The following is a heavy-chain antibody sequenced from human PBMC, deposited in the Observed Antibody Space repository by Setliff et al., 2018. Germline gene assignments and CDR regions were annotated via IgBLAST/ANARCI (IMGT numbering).Heavy chain of an antibody. CDR3: ARVYYDSPWAFDI. D-gene: IGHD3-22*01. J-gene: IGHJ3*02. Sequence: GEYLKISCAASGFTFSNYWMHWVRRAPGKGLVWVSRINTAGTDTTHADSVKGRFTISRDNAKNTLYLQMNSLRAEDTAVYYCARVYYDSPWAFDIWGQGTMVTVSS. CDR2: INTAGTDT. V-gene: IGHV3-74*01. CDR1: GFTFSNYW.